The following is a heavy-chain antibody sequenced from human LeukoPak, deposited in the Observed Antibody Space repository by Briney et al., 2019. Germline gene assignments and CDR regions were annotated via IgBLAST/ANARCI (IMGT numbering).Heavy chain of an antibody. J-gene: IGHJ3*02. CDR2: ISYDGSNK. CDR1: GFTFSSYG. V-gene: IGHV3-30*03. D-gene: IGHD3-10*01. CDR3: AREGRDYYGSGSYSDAFDI. Sequence: SLRLSCAASGFTFSSYGMHWVRQAPGKGLEWVAVISYDGSNKYYADSVKGRFTISRDNSKNTLYLQMNSLRAEDTAAYYCAREGRDYYGSGSYSDAFDIWGQGTMVTVSS.